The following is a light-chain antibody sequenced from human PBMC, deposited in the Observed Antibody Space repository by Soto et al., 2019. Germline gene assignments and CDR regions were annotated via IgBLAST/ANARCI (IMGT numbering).Light chain of an antibody. CDR1: RSLSSDY. V-gene: IGKV3-20*01. CDR2: HAS. J-gene: IGKJ1*01. Sequence: IVVMQSRDTLSLSPGERATLSCRASRSLSSDYLAWYQQKPGQAPRLLFYHASRRATGTPDRFSVSGSGTDFTLTISRLEPGDFAVYYCQQYGASPRSFGQGTKVDIK. CDR3: QQYGASPRS.